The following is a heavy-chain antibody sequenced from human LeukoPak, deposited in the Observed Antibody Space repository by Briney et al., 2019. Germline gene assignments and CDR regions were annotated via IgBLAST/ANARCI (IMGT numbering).Heavy chain of an antibody. Sequence: ASVTVSCKASGYTFTSYDINWVRQATGQGLEWMGWMNPNSGNTGYAQKFQGRVTMTRDTSISTAYMELSRLRSDDTAVYYCARSSGWYYFDYWGQGTLVTVSS. J-gene: IGHJ4*02. D-gene: IGHD6-19*01. CDR1: GYTFTSYD. CDR2: MNPNSGNT. CDR3: ARSSGWYYFDY. V-gene: IGHV1-8*01.